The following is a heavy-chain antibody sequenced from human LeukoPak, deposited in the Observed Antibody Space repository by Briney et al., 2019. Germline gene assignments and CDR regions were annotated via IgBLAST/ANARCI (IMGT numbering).Heavy chain of an antibody. D-gene: IGHD5-18*01. CDR2: MNPNSSNT. CDR3: ARAGYSYGYAPDY. Sequence: ASVTVSCKASGYTFTSYDINWVRQAPGQGLEWMGWMNPNSSNTGYAQKFQGRVTITRNTSISTAYMELSSLRSEDTAVYYCARAGYSYGYAPDYWGQGTLVTVSS. CDR1: GYTFTSYD. V-gene: IGHV1-8*03. J-gene: IGHJ4*02.